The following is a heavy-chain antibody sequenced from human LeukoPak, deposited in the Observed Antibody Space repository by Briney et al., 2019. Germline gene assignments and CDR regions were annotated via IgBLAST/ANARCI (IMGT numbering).Heavy chain of an antibody. CDR3: AREKVGGFGELLFDY. CDR2: IYYSGST. Sequence: SETLSLTCTVSGGSISSSNYYWGWIRQPPGKGLEWIGTIYYSGSTYYNLSLKSRVTISVDTSKNQFSLKLSSVTAADTAVYYCAREKVGGFGELLFDYWGQGTLVTVSS. J-gene: IGHJ4*02. CDR1: GGSISSSNYY. V-gene: IGHV4-39*02. D-gene: IGHD3-10*01.